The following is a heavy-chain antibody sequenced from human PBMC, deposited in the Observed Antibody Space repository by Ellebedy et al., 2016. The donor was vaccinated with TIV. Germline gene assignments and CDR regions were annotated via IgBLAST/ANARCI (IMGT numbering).Heavy chain of an antibody. D-gene: IGHD1-26*01. CDR1: GASIRSNY. V-gene: IGHV4-34*01. J-gene: IGHJ4*01. CDR2: INRSGST. CDR3: ARGEWEQRFDY. Sequence: MPSETLSLTCTVSGASIRSNYWSWIRQPPGKGLEWIGEINRSGSTNYNPSLKSRVTISVDTSKNQFSLKLSSVTAADTAMYYCARGEWEQRFDYWGQGTLVTVSS.